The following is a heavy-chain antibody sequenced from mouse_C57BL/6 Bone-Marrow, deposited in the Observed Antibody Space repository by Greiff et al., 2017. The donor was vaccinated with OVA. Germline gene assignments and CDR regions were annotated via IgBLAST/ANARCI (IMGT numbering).Heavy chain of an antibody. CDR2: ISSGGSYT. V-gene: IGHV5-6*02. Sequence: DVKLVESGGDLVKPGGSLKLSCAASGFTFSSYGMSWVRQTPDKRLEWVATISSGGSYTYYPDSVKGRFTISRDNAKNTLYLQMSSLKSEDTAMYYCARRGVTTEAWFAYWGQGTLVTVSA. D-gene: IGHD2-2*01. CDR1: GFTFSSYG. CDR3: ARRGVTTEAWFAY. J-gene: IGHJ3*01.